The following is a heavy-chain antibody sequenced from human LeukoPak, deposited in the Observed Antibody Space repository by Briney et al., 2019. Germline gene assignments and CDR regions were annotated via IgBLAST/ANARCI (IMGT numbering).Heavy chain of an antibody. D-gene: IGHD6-19*01. V-gene: IGHV4-59*01. J-gene: IGHJ3*02. CDR1: GGSISSYY. Sequence: SQTLSLTCTVSGGSISSYYWTWIRQPPGKGLEWIGYIYFSGSTNYNPSLKNRVTFSVDTSKNQFSLNLSSVTAADTAVYYCARGYTSGWSPALDIWGQGTMVTVSS. CDR2: IYFSGST. CDR3: ARGYTSGWSPALDI.